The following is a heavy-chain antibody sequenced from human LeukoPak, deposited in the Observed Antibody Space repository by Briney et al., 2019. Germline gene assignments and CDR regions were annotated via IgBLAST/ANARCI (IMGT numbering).Heavy chain of an antibody. CDR1: GYTFTSYG. CDR2: ISAYNGNT. V-gene: IGHV1-18*01. D-gene: IGHD2-8*01. Sequence: ASVKVSCKASGYTFTSYGISWVRQAPGQGLEWMGWISAYNGNTNYAQKLQGRVTMTTDTSTSTAYMELRSLRSDDTAVYYCARERGDVLMVYAIPFDYWGQGTLVTVSS. J-gene: IGHJ4*02. CDR3: ARERGDVLMVYAIPFDY.